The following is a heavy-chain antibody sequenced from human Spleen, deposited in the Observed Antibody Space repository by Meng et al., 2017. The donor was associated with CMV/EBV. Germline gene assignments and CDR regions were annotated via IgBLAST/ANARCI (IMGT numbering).Heavy chain of an antibody. V-gene: IGHV3-48*04. CDR3: ATEVSMIVVA. CDR2: ISSSSSTI. Sequence: GESLKISCAASGFTFSTYSMNWVRQAPGKGLEWVSYISSSSSTIYYADSVKGRFTVSRDNAKNSLNLQMDSLRAEGTAMYYCATEVSMIVVAWGQGTLVTVSS. CDR1: GFTFSTYS. D-gene: IGHD3-22*01. J-gene: IGHJ5*02.